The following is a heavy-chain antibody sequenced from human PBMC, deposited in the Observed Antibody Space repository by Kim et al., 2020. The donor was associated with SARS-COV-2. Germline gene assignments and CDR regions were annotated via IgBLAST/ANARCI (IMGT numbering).Heavy chain of an antibody. CDR1: GFTFSDYY. CDR2: ISSSSSYT. CDR3: ARDANIAAAGTGFLNFDY. J-gene: IGHJ4*02. Sequence: GGSLRLSCAASGFTFSDYYMSWIRQAPGKGLEWVSYISSSSSYTNYADSVKGRFTISRDNAKNSLYLQMNSLRAEDTAVYYCARDANIAAAGTGFLNFDYWGQGTLVTVSS. V-gene: IGHV3-11*05. D-gene: IGHD6-13*01.